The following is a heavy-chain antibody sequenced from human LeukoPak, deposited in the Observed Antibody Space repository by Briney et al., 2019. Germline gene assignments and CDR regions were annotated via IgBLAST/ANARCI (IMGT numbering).Heavy chain of an antibody. J-gene: IGHJ5*02. V-gene: IGHV4-59*01. CDR3: ARLYSAYNWFDP. CDR2: IYYSGST. Sequence: SETLSLTCTVSGGSISSYYWSWIRQPPGKGLEWIGYIYYSGSTNYNPSLKSRVTISVDTSKNQFSLKLSSVTAADTAVYYCARLYSAYNWFDPWGQGTLVTVSS. D-gene: IGHD3-16*02. CDR1: GGSISSYY.